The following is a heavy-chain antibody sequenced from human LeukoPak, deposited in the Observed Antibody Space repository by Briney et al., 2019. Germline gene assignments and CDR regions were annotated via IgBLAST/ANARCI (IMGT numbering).Heavy chain of an antibody. J-gene: IGHJ4*02. CDR2: INPSGGST. Sequence: AASVKVSCKASGYTFTSYGISWVRQAPGQGLEWMGIINPSGGSTSYAQKFQGRVTMTRDTSTSTVYMELSSLRSEDTAVYYCARIPSVVPLEYCGGDCSNGGYFDYWGQGTLVTVSS. D-gene: IGHD2-21*02. V-gene: IGHV1-46*01. CDR3: ARIPSVVPLEYCGGDCSNGGYFDY. CDR1: GYTFTSYG.